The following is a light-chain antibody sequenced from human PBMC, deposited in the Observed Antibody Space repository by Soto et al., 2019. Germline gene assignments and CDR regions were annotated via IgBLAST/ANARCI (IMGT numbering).Light chain of an antibody. Sequence: SVRTPPPPLSRSPGQSVAHSCPGTSSVIGAYNRVSWYQQPPGTAPKLMIYDVNNRPSGVPDRFSGSKSGNTASLTISGLQADDEADYYCSSFTSSNTYVFGTVTKFTVL. J-gene: IGLJ1*01. CDR1: SSVIGAYNR. V-gene: IGLV2-18*02. CDR2: DVN. CDR3: SSFTSSNTYV.